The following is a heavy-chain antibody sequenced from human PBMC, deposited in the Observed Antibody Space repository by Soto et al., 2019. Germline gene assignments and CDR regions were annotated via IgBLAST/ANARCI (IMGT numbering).Heavy chain of an antibody. D-gene: IGHD3-22*01. CDR3: VRDKDYESSGGGFYY. Sequence: QVQLVESGGGVVQPGRSLRLSCAASGFTFSSYAMHWVRQAPGKGLEWVAVISYDGSNKYYADSVKGRFTISRDNSKNTVYLHMNSVRAESTTVYHCVRDKDYESSGGGFYYWGQGTLVNVSP. CDR2: ISYDGSNK. V-gene: IGHV3-30-3*01. J-gene: IGHJ4*02. CDR1: GFTFSSYA.